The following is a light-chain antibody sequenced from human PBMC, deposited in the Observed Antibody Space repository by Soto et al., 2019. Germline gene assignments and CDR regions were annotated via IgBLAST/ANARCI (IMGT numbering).Light chain of an antibody. CDR3: QQLNSYPLT. Sequence: IQLTQSPSFLAASVGDRVTITCRASQGISTYLGWYQQRPGKAPKLLIYAASTLQSGVSSRFSGSGSGTDFTLTISSLHPEDFATYYCQQLNSYPLTFGGGTKVEIK. CDR1: QGISTY. J-gene: IGKJ4*01. CDR2: AAS. V-gene: IGKV1-9*01.